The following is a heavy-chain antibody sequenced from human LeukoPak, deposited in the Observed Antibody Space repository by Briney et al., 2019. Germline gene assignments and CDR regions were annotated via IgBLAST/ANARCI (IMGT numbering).Heavy chain of an antibody. CDR2: ISGSGGST. Sequence: GGSLRLSCAASGFTFSSHAMSWVRQAPGKGLEWVSAISGSGGSTYYADSVKGRFTISRDNSKNTLYLQMNSLRAEDTAVYYCAKDGSGYYDSSGLDYWGQGTLVTVSS. CDR1: GFTFSSHA. J-gene: IGHJ4*02. V-gene: IGHV3-23*01. D-gene: IGHD3-22*01. CDR3: AKDGSGYYDSSGLDY.